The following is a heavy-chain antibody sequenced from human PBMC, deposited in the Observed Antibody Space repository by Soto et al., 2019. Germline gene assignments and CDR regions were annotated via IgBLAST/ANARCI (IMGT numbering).Heavy chain of an antibody. J-gene: IGHJ4*02. CDR2: ISTSGATR. D-gene: IGHD6-19*01. V-gene: IGHV3-48*02. CDR1: GFTFSTDS. CDR3: ASFFGSGFDY. Sequence: EVQLVESGGGLVQPGGSLRLSCVASGFTFSTDSMNWVRQAPGKGLEWVAHISTSGATRYYADSVKGRFTISRDNAKTSLYLQMDSLRNEDTAVYYCASFFGSGFDYWAQGTLVTVSS.